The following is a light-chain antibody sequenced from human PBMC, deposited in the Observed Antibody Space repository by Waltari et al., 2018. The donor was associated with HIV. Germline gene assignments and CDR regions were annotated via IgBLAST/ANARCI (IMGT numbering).Light chain of an antibody. V-gene: IGLV1-51*01. J-gene: IGLJ3*02. CDR3: GTWDSSVSAGV. Sequence: QSVLTQPPSLSAAPGQQVTISCSGSASNIGKNYVSWYQQLPETAPKLIIYDNKKRPSGIPDRSSGSKSGTSATLAITGLRTGDEADYYCGTWDSSVSAGVFGGGTKLTVL. CDR2: DNK. CDR1: ASNIGKNY.